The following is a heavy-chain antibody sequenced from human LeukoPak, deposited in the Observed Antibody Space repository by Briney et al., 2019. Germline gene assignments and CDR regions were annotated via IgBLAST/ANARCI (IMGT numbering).Heavy chain of an antibody. V-gene: IGHV4-34*01. CDR3: ARATGGL. D-gene: IGHD1-14*01. J-gene: IGHJ4*02. Sequence: SVTLSLTCAVYGGSFSGYYWSWIRQPPGKGLEWIGEINHSGSTNYNPSLKSRVTISVDTSKNQFSLKLSSVTAADTDVYYCARATGGLWGQGTLVTVSS. CDR1: GGSFSGYY. CDR2: INHSGST.